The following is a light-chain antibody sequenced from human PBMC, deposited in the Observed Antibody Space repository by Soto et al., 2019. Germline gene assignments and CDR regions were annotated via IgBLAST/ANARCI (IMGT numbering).Light chain of an antibody. J-gene: IGLJ3*02. V-gene: IGLV4-69*02. CDR2: INSDGSH. Sequence: QSVLIQSPSASASLGASVKLTCTLSSGHSTYAIAWHQQQPEKGPRYLMKINSDGSHSKGDGIPDRFSGSRSGAERSLTISSLQSEDEADYYCQTWGTGIRVFGGGTKLTVL. CDR3: QTWGTGIRV. CDR1: SGHSTYA.